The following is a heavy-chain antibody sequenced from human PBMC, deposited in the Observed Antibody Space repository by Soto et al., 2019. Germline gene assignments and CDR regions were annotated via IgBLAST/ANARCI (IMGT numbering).Heavy chain of an antibody. D-gene: IGHD1-26*01. Sequence: ASVKVSCKASGGTFSSYAISWVRQAPGQGLEWMGGIIPIFGTANYAQKFQGRVTITADESTSTAYMELSSLRSEDTAVYYCARGNQSGSPQTYYYYGMDVWGQGTTVTVSS. CDR1: GGTFSSYA. CDR3: ARGNQSGSPQTYYYYGMDV. V-gene: IGHV1-69*13. CDR2: IIPIFGTA. J-gene: IGHJ6*02.